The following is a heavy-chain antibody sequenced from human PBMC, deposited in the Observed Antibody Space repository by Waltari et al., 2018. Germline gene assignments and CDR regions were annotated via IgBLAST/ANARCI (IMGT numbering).Heavy chain of an antibody. Sequence: EVQLLESGGGLVQPGGSLRLSCAASGFSFSNYAMSWVGQAPGKGLEYVSSSIVRGGTTYYADSVKGRFTVSIDNSKNTLFLQMNSPRAEDTATYYWASQVDFALVPVERHFDSWGQGTLVTVSP. CDR1: GFSFSNYA. J-gene: IGHJ4*02. D-gene: IGHD2-8*02. CDR3: ASQVDFALVPVERHFDS. V-gene: IGHV3-23*01. CDR2: SIVRGGTT.